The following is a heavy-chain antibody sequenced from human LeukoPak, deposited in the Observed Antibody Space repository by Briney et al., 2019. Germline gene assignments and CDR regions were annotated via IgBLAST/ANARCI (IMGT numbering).Heavy chain of an antibody. CDR2: IYHSGST. CDR3: ARDPNWGSGHQSMRNWFDP. CDR1: GYSISSGYY. V-gene: IGHV4-38-2*02. D-gene: IGHD7-27*01. Sequence: SETLSLTCTVSGYSISSGYYWGWIRQPPGKGLEWIGSIYHSGSTYYNPSLKSRVTISVDTSKNQFSLKLSSVTAADTAVYYCARDPNWGSGHQSMRNWFDPWGQGTLVTVSS. J-gene: IGHJ5*02.